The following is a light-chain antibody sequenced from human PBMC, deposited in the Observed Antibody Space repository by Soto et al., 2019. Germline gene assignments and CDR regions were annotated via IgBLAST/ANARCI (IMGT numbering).Light chain of an antibody. J-gene: IGKJ1*01. CDR2: GAS. CDR1: QSVSSSY. V-gene: IGKV3-20*01. CDR3: QQYSSSQT. Sequence: EIVLTQSPGTLSLSPGERATLSCRASQSVSSSYLAWYQKKPGQAPRLLIYGASSRATGIPDRFSGSGSRTDFTLTISRLEPEDFAVYYCQQYSSSQTFGQGTKVEIK.